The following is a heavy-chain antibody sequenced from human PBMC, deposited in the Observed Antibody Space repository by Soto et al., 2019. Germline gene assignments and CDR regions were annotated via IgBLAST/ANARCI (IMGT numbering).Heavy chain of an antibody. D-gene: IGHD3-22*01. V-gene: IGHV3-23*01. J-gene: IGHJ4*02. Sequence: EVQLLESGGGLIQPGGSLRLSSAASGFSFSSYAMSWVRQAPGKGLEWVSAISGNGGSTYYADSVKGRFTISRDNSKNTLYLQMNSLRAEDTAEYYCAKDKGSSGFYRSVFDYWGQGTLVTVSS. CDR3: AKDKGSSGFYRSVFDY. CDR1: GFSFSSYA. CDR2: ISGNGGST.